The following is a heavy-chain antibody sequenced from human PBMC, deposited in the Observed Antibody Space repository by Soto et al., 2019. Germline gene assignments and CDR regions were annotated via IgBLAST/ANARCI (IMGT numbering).Heavy chain of an antibody. V-gene: IGHV3-48*01. Sequence: EVQLVESGGGLVQPGGSLRLSCAASGFTFSSYSMNWVRQAPGKGLEWVSYISSSSSTIYYADSVKGRFTISRDNAKNSLYMQMNSLRAADTAVYYCARDNGDLGGAVDYWGQGTLVTVSS. CDR1: GFTFSSYS. CDR3: ARDNGDLGGAVDY. D-gene: IGHD4-17*01. CDR2: ISSSSSTI. J-gene: IGHJ4*02.